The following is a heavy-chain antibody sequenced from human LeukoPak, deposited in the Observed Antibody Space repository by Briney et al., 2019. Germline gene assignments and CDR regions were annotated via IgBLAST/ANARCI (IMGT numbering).Heavy chain of an antibody. Sequence: GGSLRLSCEASGFSFSTYSMQWVRQAPGKGLEWMAFIRYDGSNKYYADSVKGRFTISRDNSKNTLYLQMNSLRVEDMAVYYCAKAAPSYSSLYYFDYWGQGSLVTVSS. V-gene: IGHV3-30*02. CDR1: GFSFSTYS. CDR2: IRYDGSNK. D-gene: IGHD6-13*01. J-gene: IGHJ4*02. CDR3: AKAAPSYSSLYYFDY.